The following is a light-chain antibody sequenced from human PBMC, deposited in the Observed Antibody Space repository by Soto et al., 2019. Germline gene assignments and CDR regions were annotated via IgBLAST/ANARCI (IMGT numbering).Light chain of an antibody. CDR2: DAS. V-gene: IGKV1-5*01. J-gene: IGKJ2*01. CDR1: QSISSW. CDR3: QQYNSYPYT. Sequence: DIQMTQSPSTLSASVGDRVTITCRASQSISSWLAWYQQKPGKAPKLLIYDASSLESGVPSRFSGSGSGTEFTLTISSLQPDDFATYYCQQYNSYPYTFGQWNKLEIK.